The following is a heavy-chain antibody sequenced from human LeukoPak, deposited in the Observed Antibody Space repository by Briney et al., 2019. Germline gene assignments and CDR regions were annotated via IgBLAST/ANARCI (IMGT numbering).Heavy chain of an antibody. D-gene: IGHD6-19*01. Sequence: PGESLRLSCAVSTFPFSVYEFNRFRQAPGEELQWFANIASSGTIKYYADYVEGRFSISRDNDKNSMYLQMNSLRVEDTGFYYCALLAVASDFDYWGQGALVTVSS. CDR1: TFPFSVYE. V-gene: IGHV3-48*03. J-gene: IGHJ4*02. CDR2: IASSGTIK. CDR3: ALLAVASDFDY.